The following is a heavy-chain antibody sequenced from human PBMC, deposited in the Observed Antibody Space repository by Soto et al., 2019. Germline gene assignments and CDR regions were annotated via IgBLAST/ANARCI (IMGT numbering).Heavy chain of an antibody. CDR3: SRAPWPMPPAIDI. Sequence: SQTLSLTCAISGDSVSSNSAAWNWIRQSPSRGLEWLGRTYYRSKWYNDYAVSVKSRITINPDTSKNQFSLQLNSVTPEDTAVYYFSRAPWPMPPAIDICGQGTMGSVSS. CDR1: GDSVSSNSAA. CDR2: TYYRSKWYN. D-gene: IGHD2-2*02. V-gene: IGHV6-1*01. J-gene: IGHJ3*02.